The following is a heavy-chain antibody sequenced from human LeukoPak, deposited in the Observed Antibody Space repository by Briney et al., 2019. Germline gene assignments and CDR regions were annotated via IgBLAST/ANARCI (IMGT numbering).Heavy chain of an antibody. CDR3: ARIYYDSSGYYPAMYAFDI. D-gene: IGHD3-22*01. CDR2: IIPILGIA. V-gene: IGHV1-69*04. Sequence: SVKVSCKASGGTFSSYAISWVRQAPGQGLEWMGRIIPILGIANYAQKFQGRVTITADKSTSIAYMELSSLRSEDTAVYYCARIYYDSSGYYPAMYAFDIWGQGTMVTVSS. CDR1: GGTFSSYA. J-gene: IGHJ3*02.